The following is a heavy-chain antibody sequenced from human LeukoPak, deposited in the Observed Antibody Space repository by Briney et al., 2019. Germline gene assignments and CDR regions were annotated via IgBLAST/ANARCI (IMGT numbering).Heavy chain of an antibody. CDR1: GFTFSSYA. CDR2: IWYDGSNK. Sequence: PGGSLRLSCAASGFTFSSYAMSWVRQAPGKGLEWVAVIWYDGSNKYYADSVKGRFTISRDNSKNTLYLQMNSLRAEDTAVYYCARAQVPGPGGFDYWGQGTLVTVSS. V-gene: IGHV3-33*08. CDR3: ARAQVPGPGGFDY. J-gene: IGHJ4*02. D-gene: IGHD3-10*01.